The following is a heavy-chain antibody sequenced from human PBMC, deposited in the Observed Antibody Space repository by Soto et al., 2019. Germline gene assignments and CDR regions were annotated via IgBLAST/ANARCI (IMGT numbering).Heavy chain of an antibody. V-gene: IGHV4-30-4*01. D-gene: IGHD5-18*01. CDR2: IYYSGST. J-gene: IGHJ6*02. CDR3: ARSGYSYGSVYYGMDV. Sequence: PSETLSLTCTVSGGSISSGDYYWSWIRQPPGKGLEWIGYIYYSGSTYYNPSLKSRVTISVDTSKNQFSLKLSSVTAADTAVYYCARSGYSYGSVYYGMDVWGQGTTVTVSS. CDR1: GGSISSGDYY.